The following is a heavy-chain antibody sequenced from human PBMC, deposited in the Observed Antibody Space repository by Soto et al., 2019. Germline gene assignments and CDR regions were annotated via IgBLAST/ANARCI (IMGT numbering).Heavy chain of an antibody. D-gene: IGHD2-8*02. J-gene: IGHJ4*02. CDR1: GYTFSDYG. V-gene: IGHV1-3*01. CDR2: ILCRNDRK. CDR3: ARGRRTCTEKTCYPAFDF. Sequence: QVHLVQSGAEVKTPGASVTISCKASGYTFSDYGIHWIRQAPGQRAEWLGWILCRNDRKEYSQKFQGRISLTRDTSARTASMGLSRLRSEDTAVYYCARGRRTCTEKTCYPAFDFWGQGSLVSVSS.